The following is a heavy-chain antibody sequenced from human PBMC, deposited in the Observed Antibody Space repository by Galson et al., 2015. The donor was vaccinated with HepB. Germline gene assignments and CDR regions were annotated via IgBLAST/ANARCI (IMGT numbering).Heavy chain of an antibody. V-gene: IGHV1-46*01. CDR2: INPSGGST. Sequence: SVKVSCKASGYTFTSYYMHWVRQAPGQGLEWMGIINPSGGSTSYAQKFQGRVTMTRDTSTSTVYMELSSLRSEDTAVYYCARIGYYGSGSLGADAFDIWGQGTMVTVSS. CDR1: GYTFTSYY. D-gene: IGHD3-10*01. J-gene: IGHJ3*02. CDR3: ARIGYYGSGSLGADAFDI.